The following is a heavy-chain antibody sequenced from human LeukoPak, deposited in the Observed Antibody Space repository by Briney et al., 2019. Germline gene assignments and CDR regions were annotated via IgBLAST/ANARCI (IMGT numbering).Heavy chain of an antibody. D-gene: IGHD3-22*01. V-gene: IGHV3-64*01. CDR1: GFTFSSYA. CDR3: AGVGDYDSSGYYY. J-gene: IGHJ4*02. CDR2: ISSNGGST. Sequence: GGSLRLSCAASGFTFSSYAMHWVRQAPGKGLEYVSAISSNGGSTYYANSVKGRFTISRDNSKNTLYLQMGSLRAEDMAVYYCAGVGDYDSSGYYYWGQGTLVTVSS.